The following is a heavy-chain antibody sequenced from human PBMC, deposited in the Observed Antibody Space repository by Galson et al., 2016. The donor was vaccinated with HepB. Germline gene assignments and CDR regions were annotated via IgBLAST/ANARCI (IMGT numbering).Heavy chain of an antibody. D-gene: IGHD1-26*01. V-gene: IGHV3-23*01. Sequence: SLRLSCAASGFTFRNYVMSWVRQAPGKGLEWISAISGSGAITNYADSVKGRFTTSRDNSKNTLYLQMNSLRVEDTAVYYCAKDSVSGSYSPYFFDYWGQGILVTVSS. CDR1: GFTFRNYV. CDR3: AKDSVSGSYSPYFFDY. J-gene: IGHJ4*02. CDR2: ISGSGAIT.